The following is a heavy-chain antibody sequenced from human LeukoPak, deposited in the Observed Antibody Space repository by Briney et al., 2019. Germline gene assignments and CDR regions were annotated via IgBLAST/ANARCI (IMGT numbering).Heavy chain of an antibody. V-gene: IGHV1-8*02. J-gene: IGHJ5*02. CDR2: MNPNSGNT. CDR3: ARGPQQWLLNWFDP. Sequence: ASVKVSCKASGYTFTGYYMHWVRQATGQGLEWMGWMNPNSGNTGYAQKFQGRVTMTRNTSISTAYMELSSLRSEDTAVYYCARGPQQWLLNWFDPWGQGTLVTVSS. CDR1: GYTFTGYY. D-gene: IGHD6-19*01.